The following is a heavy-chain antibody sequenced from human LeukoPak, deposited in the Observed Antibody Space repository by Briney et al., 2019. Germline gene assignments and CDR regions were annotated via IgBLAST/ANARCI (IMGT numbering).Heavy chain of an antibody. D-gene: IGHD6-19*01. CDR3: AKDLNGSGFGY. CDR1: GFTFSSYG. Sequence: GGSLRLSCAASGFTFSSYGMHWVRQAPGKGLEWVAVIWYDGSNKYYAGSVKGRFTISRDNSKNTLYLQMNSLRAEDTAVYYCAKDLNGSGFGYWGQGTLVTVSS. CDR2: IWYDGSNK. J-gene: IGHJ4*02. V-gene: IGHV3-33*06.